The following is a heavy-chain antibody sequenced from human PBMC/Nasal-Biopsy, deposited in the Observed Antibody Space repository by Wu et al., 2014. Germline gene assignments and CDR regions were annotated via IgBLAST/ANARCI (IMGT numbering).Heavy chain of an antibody. Sequence: TLSLTCTVSGASINDYYWSWIRQPQQKGLGSGCAYVHYSGRTNYNPSLKNRLTFSIDTSKNQFSLELTSATAADTAVYYCARVGVMIRGGPDAFDIWGQGTMVTVSS. D-gene: IGHD2-8*01. V-gene: IGHV4-59*12. CDR2: VHYSGRT. CDR3: ARVGVMIRGGPDAFDI. CDR1: GASINDYY. J-gene: IGHJ3*02.